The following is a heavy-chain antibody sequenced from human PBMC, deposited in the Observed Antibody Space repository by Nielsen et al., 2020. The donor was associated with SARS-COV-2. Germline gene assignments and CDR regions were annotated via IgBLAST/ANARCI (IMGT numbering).Heavy chain of an antibody. Sequence: GESLKISCSASGFTFSKFPMHWVRQAPGKGLEWMTIISYDGSNEHYADSVKGRFTVSRDNSKDALYLEMNRLKPEDTAVYFCARETLDHTSSFVDHWGQGTLVTVSS. CDR2: ISYDGSNE. V-gene: IGHV3-30-3*01. CDR1: GFTFSKFP. D-gene: IGHD2-2*01. CDR3: ARETLDHTSSFVDH. J-gene: IGHJ5*02.